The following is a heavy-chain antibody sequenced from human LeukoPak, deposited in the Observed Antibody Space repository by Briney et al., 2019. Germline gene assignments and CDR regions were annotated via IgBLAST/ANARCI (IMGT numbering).Heavy chain of an antibody. Sequence: PSETLSLTCTVSGGSISSSSHYWGWIRQPPGKGLEWIGSIYYSGTTAYNPSLKSRVTISVDTSKNQFSLKLSSVTAADPAVYYCVRWQSGSMFHPPWGQGTLVTVSS. J-gene: IGHJ5*02. CDR2: IYYSGTT. CDR1: GGSISSSSHY. V-gene: IGHV4-39*01. CDR3: VRWQSGSMFHPP. D-gene: IGHD3-10*02.